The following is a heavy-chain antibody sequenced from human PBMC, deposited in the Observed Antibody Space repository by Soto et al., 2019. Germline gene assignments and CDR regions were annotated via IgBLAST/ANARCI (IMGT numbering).Heavy chain of an antibody. J-gene: IGHJ3*02. V-gene: IGHV4-59*01. CDR2: IYYSGST. CDR3: ASSHRGYSYGYGARVSAFDI. D-gene: IGHD5-18*01. Sequence: SETLSLTCTVSGGSISSYYWSWIRQPPGKGLEWIGYIYYSGSTNYNPSLKSRVTISVDTSKNQFSLKLSSVTAADTAVYYCASSHRGYSYGYGARVSAFDIWGQGTMVTVSS. CDR1: GGSISSYY.